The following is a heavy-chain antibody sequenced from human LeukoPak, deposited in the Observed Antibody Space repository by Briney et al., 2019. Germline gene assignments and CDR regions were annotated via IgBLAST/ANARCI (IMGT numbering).Heavy chain of an antibody. CDR3: AKDSGYSGYAAFDI. D-gene: IGHD5-12*01. CDR1: GFTFDDYA. Sequence: GRSLRLSCAASGFTFDDYAMHWVRQAPGKGLEWVSGISWNSGSIGYADSVKGRFTISRDNAKNSLYLQMNSLRAEDTALYYCAKDSGYSGYAAFDIWGQGTMVTVSS. CDR2: ISWNSGSI. V-gene: IGHV3-9*01. J-gene: IGHJ3*02.